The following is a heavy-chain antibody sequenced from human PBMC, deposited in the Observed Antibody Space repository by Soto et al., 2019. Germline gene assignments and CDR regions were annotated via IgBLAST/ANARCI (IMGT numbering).Heavy chain of an antibody. CDR3: ARDRESLSY. Sequence: PGGSLRLSCAASGFTFSYYTMNWVRQAPGKGLEWVSSIISSDYIYYADSVKGRFTISRDNAKNSVYLQMDSLRAEDTAVYYCARDRESLSYWGQGTLVTVSP. V-gene: IGHV3-21*01. J-gene: IGHJ4*02. CDR1: GFTFSYYT. CDR2: IISSDYI.